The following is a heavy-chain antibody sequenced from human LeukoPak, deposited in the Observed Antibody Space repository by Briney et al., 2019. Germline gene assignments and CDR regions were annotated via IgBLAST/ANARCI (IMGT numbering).Heavy chain of an antibody. D-gene: IGHD6-6*01. V-gene: IGHV4-4*07. Sequence: SETLSLTCTVSGGSISSYYWSWIRQPAGKGLEWVGRIYTSGSTNYNPSLKNRVPMSVDTSKNQFSLQLSSVTAADTAVYYCARGDSSSRVDYWGQGTLVTVFS. CDR2: IYTSGST. CDR1: GGSISSYY. CDR3: ARGDSSSRVDY. J-gene: IGHJ4*02.